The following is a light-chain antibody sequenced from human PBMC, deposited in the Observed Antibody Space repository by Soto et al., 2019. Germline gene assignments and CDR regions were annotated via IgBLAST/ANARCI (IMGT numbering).Light chain of an antibody. CDR1: SSDVGGYNS. CDR2: DVS. J-gene: IGLJ2*01. V-gene: IGLV2-14*01. Sequence: QSALTQPASVSGSPGQSITISCTGASSDVGGYNSVSWYQQHPGKAPKLVIYDVSNRPSGVSNRFSGSKSGNTASLTISGLQAEDEADYYCTSYTSSSLLVFGGGTKVTVL. CDR3: TSYTSSSLLV.